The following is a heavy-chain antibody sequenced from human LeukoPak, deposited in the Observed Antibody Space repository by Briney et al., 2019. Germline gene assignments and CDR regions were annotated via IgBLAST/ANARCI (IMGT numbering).Heavy chain of an antibody. V-gene: IGHV4-61*02. CDR3: AREKIADSSKDY. CDR2: IYTSGST. J-gene: IGHJ4*02. Sequence: SETLSLTCTVSGGPISSGSYYWSWIRQPAGKGLEWIGRIYTSGSTNYNPSLKSRVTISVDTSKNQFSLKLSSVTAADTAVYYCAREKIADSSKDYWGRGTLVTVSS. D-gene: IGHD3-22*01. CDR1: GGPISSGSYY.